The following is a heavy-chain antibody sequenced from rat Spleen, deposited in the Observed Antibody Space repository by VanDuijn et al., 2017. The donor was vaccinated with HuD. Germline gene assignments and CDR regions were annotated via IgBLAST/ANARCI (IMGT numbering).Heavy chain of an antibody. CDR2: INSAGST. Sequence: EVQLQESGPGLVKPSQSLSLTCSVTGYSITSSYRWNWIRKFPGNKLEWMGYINSAGSTNYNPSLKSRISITRDTSKNQFFLQVNSVTTEDTATYYCARGTYPGAHYFDYWGQGVMVTVSS. D-gene: IGHD1-4*01. CDR3: ARGTYPGAHYFDY. J-gene: IGHJ2*01. CDR1: GYSITSSYR. V-gene: IGHV3-3*01.